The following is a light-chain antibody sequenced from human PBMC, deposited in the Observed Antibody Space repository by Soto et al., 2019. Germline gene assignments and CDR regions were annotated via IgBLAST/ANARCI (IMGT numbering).Light chain of an antibody. V-gene: IGLV2-14*03. CDR1: SSDVGTYKY. CDR2: EVS. J-gene: IGLJ2*01. Sequence: QSALTQPASVSGSPGQSITISCTGTSSDVGTYKYVSWYQQHPGKAPKLMIYEVSDRPSGVSNRFSGSKSGNTASLTISGLQAEDEADYYCSSYTSSSTLVFGGGTKLIVL. CDR3: SSYTSSSTLV.